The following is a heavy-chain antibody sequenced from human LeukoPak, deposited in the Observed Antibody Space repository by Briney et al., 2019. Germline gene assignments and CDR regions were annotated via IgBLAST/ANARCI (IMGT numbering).Heavy chain of an antibody. CDR3: ARNVVVVPAAIRGCWFDP. J-gene: IGHJ5*02. V-gene: IGHV1-69*05. CDR1: GGTFSSYA. D-gene: IGHD2-2*02. Sequence: RASVTVSCKASGGTFSSYAISWVRQAPGQGLEWMGGIIPIFGTANYAQKFQGRVTITTDESTSTAYMELSSLRSEDTAVYYCARNVVVVPAAIRGCWFDPWGQGTLVTVSS. CDR2: IIPIFGTA.